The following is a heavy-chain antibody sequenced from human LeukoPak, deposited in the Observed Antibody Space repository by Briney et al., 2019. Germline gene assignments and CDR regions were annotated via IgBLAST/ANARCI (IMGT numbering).Heavy chain of an antibody. V-gene: IGHV3-48*02. CDR3: ARDTARFGEHGVYYFDY. D-gene: IGHD4-17*01. J-gene: IGHJ4*02. CDR2: ISSSGSPI. CDR1: GFTFSSYS. Sequence: PGRSLRLSCAASGFTFSSYSMNWVRQAPGKGLEWVSYISSSGSPIYFSDSVEGRFTISRDNAKNSLYLQMNSLRDEDTAVYYCARDTARFGEHGVYYFDYWGQGTLVTVSS.